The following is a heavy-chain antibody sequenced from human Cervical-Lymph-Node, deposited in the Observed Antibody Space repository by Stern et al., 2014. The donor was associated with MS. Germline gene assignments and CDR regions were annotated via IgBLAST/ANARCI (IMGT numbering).Heavy chain of an antibody. CDR3: ARGELKEGLVRGMDV. V-gene: IGHV1-69*01. CDR2: IIPIFGTA. J-gene: IGHJ6*02. CDR1: GGTFSSYA. Sequence: QVQLVQSGAEVQKPGSSVKVSCKASGGTFSSYALSWVRPAPGQGLDRMGGIIPIFGTANYAQKFQGRVTITADESTSTAYMELSSLRSEDTAVYYCARGELKEGLVRGMDVWGQGTTVTVSS. D-gene: IGHD1-26*01.